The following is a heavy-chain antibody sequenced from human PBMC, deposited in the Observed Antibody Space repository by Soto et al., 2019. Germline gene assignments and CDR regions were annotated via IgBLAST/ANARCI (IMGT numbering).Heavy chain of an antibody. CDR3: AGEWYDFWSGYYQNWFDP. CDR1: GYTFTGYY. CDR2: INPNSGGT. J-gene: IGHJ5*02. Sequence: ASVKVSCKASGYTFTGYYMHWVRQAPGQGLEWMGWINPNSGGTNYAQKFQGRVTMTRDTSISTAYMELSRLRSDDTAVYYCAGEWYDFWSGYYQNWFDPWGQGTLVTVSS. D-gene: IGHD3-3*01. V-gene: IGHV1-2*02.